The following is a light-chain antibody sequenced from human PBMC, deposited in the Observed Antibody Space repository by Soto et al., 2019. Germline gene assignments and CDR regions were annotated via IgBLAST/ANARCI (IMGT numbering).Light chain of an antibody. Sequence: EIVMTQSPGNLSVSPGERATLSCRASQSVSINLAWYQQKPGQAPRLLIYDASTRATGIPARFSGSGSGTEFTLTISSLQSKDFAVYYCQQYNNWHPLTFGGGTKVDIK. V-gene: IGKV3D-15*01. CDR3: QQYNNWHPLT. CDR1: QSVSIN. CDR2: DAS. J-gene: IGKJ4*01.